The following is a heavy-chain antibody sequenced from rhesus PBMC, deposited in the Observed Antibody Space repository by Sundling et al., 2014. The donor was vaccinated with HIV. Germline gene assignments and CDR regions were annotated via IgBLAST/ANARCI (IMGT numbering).Heavy chain of an antibody. V-gene: IGHV4-143*01. J-gene: IGHJ6*01. D-gene: IGHD3-3*01. CDR2: IYGTTTSS. Sequence: QVQLQESGPGLVKPSETLSLTCGVYGASISGYYYWNWIRQTPGKGLEWIGYIYGTTTSSNYNPSLKSRVTISTDTSKNQFSLKLSSVTAADTAVYYCARNAAGEDWLLPYYGLDSWGQGVVVTVSS. CDR1: GASISGYYY. CDR3: ARNAAGEDWLLPYYGLDS.